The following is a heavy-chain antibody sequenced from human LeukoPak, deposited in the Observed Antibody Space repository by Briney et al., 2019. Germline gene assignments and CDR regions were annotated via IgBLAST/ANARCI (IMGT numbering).Heavy chain of an antibody. V-gene: IGHV1-18*01. Sequence: ASVKVSCKASGYTFTSYGISWVRQAPGQGLEWMGWISAYNGNTNYAQKLQGRVTMTRNTSISTAYMELSSLRSEDTAVYYCARVPATVTRPYSWFDPWGQGTLVTVSS. CDR1: GYTFTSYG. D-gene: IGHD4-11*01. CDR2: ISAYNGNT. CDR3: ARVPATVTRPYSWFDP. J-gene: IGHJ5*02.